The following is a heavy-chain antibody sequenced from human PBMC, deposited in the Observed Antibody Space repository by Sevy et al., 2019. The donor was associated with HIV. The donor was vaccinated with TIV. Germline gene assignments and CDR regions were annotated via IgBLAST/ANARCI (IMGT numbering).Heavy chain of an antibody. J-gene: IGHJ4*02. CDR2: ISYDGFNE. V-gene: IGHV3-30*18. Sequence: GGSLRLSCAASGFTFSYYGMHWVRQAPGKGLEWVAVISYDGFNEYYADSMTGRFTISRDNSKNTVYLQMNSLRVEDTALYYCVKAVSRVSDFDYWGQGTLVTVSS. CDR3: VKAVSRVSDFDY. CDR1: GFTFSYYG. D-gene: IGHD6-13*01.